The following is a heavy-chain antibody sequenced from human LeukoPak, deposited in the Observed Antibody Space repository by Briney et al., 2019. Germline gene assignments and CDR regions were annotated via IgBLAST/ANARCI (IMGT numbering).Heavy chain of an antibody. CDR2: ISSSSSYI. V-gene: IGHV3-21*01. CDR1: RFTFSSYS. D-gene: IGHD3-22*01. J-gene: IGHJ4*02. Sequence: GGSLRLSCAASRFTFSSYSMGWVRQAPGKGLEWVSSISSSSSYIYYADSVKGRFTISRDNAKNSLYLQMNGLRAEDTAVYYCARGRRYDSSGLSDYWSQGTLVTVSS. CDR3: ARGRRYDSSGLSDY.